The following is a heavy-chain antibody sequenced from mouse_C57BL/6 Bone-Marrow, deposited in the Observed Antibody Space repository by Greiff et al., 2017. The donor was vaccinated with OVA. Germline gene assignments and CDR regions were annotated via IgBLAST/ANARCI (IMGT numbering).Heavy chain of an antibody. CDR2: IDPSDSYT. CDR1: GYTFTSYW. CDR3: ARERIYYGNYNYFDY. Sequence: VQLQQPGAELVMPGASVKLSCKASGYTFTSYWMHWVKQRPGPGLEWIGEIDPSDSYTNYNQKFKGKSTLTVDKSSSTAYMQLSSLTSEDSAVDYCARERIYYGNYNYFDYWGQGTTLTVSS. V-gene: IGHV1-69*01. D-gene: IGHD2-1*01. J-gene: IGHJ2*01.